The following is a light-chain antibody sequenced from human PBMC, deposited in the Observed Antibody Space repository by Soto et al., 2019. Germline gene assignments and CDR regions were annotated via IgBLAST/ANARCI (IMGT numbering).Light chain of an antibody. V-gene: IGKV3-15*01. CDR3: QQYDSWPRT. J-gene: IGKJ2*01. Sequence: EIVMTQSPATLSVSPGERATLSCRASQGVSSDLAWYQQKPGQAPRLLIYGASTRATGIPARFSGSGSGREITLTISSLQSEDFAVYYCQQYDSWPRTFGQGTKLEIK. CDR2: GAS. CDR1: QGVSSD.